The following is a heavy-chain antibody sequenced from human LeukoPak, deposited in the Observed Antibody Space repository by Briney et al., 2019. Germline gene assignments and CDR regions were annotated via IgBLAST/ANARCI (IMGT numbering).Heavy chain of an antibody. CDR2: ISYDGSNK. CDR3: AGRYCSSASCNDY. D-gene: IGHD2-2*01. CDR1: GFTFSSYA. V-gene: IGHV3-30-3*01. Sequence: GGSLRLSCAASGFTFSSYAMHWVRQAPGKGLEWVAVISYDGSNKYYADSVKGRFTISRDNSKNTLYLQMSSLRAEDTAVYYCAGRYCSSASCNDYWGQGTLVTVSS. J-gene: IGHJ4*02.